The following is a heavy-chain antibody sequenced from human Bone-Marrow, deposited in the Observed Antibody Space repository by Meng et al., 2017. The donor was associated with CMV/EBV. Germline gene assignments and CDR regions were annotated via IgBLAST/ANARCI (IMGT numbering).Heavy chain of an antibody. V-gene: IGHV4-59*01. CDR2: IFYTGNT. D-gene: IGHD6-19*01. CDR1: SDSIGDYH. Sequence: SETLSLTCNVSSDSIGDYHFSWIRQPPGKGLEWIGYIFYTGNTNYNPSLKSRLTISIDASKNRFALRLNSVTAADAAVYYCAGVKAGPYFDSWGQGLLVTVSS. J-gene: IGHJ4*02. CDR3: AGVKAGPYFDS.